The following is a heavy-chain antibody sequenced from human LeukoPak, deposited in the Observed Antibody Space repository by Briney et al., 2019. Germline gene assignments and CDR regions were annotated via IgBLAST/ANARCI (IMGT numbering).Heavy chain of an antibody. V-gene: IGHV4-4*07. CDR3: ARGHDSSGYPYYFDY. J-gene: IGHJ4*02. Sequence: PSETLSLTCTVSGASISSYYWSWIRQPAGKGLEWIGRIYTSGSTNYNPSLKSRVTMSVDTSKNQFSLKLSSVTAADTAVYYCARGHDSSGYPYYFDYWGQGTLVTVSS. D-gene: IGHD3-22*01. CDR1: GASISSYY. CDR2: IYTSGST.